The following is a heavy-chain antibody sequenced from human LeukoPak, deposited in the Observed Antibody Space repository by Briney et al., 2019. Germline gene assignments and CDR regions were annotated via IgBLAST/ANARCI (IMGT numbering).Heavy chain of an antibody. V-gene: IGHV3-23*01. CDR2: ISGSGGST. Sequence: GGSLRLSCAASGFTFSSYAMSWVRQAPGKGLEWVSAISGSGGSTYYADSVKGRFTISRDNSKNTLYLQMKSLRAEDTAVYYCAKDRAKAVRGIVVVITTDGEAYWGQGTLVTVSS. J-gene: IGHJ4*02. CDR3: AKDRAKAVRGIVVVITTDGEAY. D-gene: IGHD3-22*01. CDR1: GFTFSSYA.